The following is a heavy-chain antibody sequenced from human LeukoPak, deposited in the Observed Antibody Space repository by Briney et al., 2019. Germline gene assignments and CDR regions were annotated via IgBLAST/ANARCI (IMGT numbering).Heavy chain of an antibody. CDR1: GGSISNYY. V-gene: IGHV4-59*04. CDR3: ATPDSSGYYYLY. J-gene: IGHJ4*02. CDR2: IYYTGST. Sequence: PSGTLSLTCTVSGGSISNYYWSWIRQPPGKGREWFGNIYYTGSTYYNPSLKSRGTISVETSKNQLPLKLTSVTAADTAVYYCATPDSSGYYYLYWGQGTLVTVSS. D-gene: IGHD3-22*01.